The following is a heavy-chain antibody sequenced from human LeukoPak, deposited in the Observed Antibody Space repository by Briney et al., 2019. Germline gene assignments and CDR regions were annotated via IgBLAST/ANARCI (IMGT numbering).Heavy chain of an antibody. V-gene: IGHV1-18*01. CDR2: ISGYNGNT. Sequence: ASVKVSCKASGYTFTNYGISWVRQAPGQGLEWMGWISGYNGNTNYAQKLQGRVTMTTDTSTSTAYMELRTLRSDDTAVYYCARGVPRYYYDSSGYYYFDYWGQGTLVTVSS. CDR1: GYTFTNYG. CDR3: ARGVPRYYYDSSGYYYFDY. J-gene: IGHJ4*02. D-gene: IGHD3-22*01.